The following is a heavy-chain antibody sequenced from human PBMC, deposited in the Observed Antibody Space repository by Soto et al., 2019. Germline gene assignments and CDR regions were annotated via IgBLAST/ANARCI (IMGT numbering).Heavy chain of an antibody. V-gene: IGHV3-7*01. CDR1: GFTFSSSW. D-gene: IGHD6-6*01. J-gene: IGHJ4*02. Sequence: EVQLVESGGGLVQFGGSLRLSCAASGFTFSSSWTNWVRQAPGKGLEWVANIKADGSEKYYVDSVKGRFTISRDNAQNSLYLQMNSLGAEDTAIYYCARDLRIAARPVLDNWGQGTLVSVSS. CDR2: IKADGSEK. CDR3: ARDLRIAARPVLDN.